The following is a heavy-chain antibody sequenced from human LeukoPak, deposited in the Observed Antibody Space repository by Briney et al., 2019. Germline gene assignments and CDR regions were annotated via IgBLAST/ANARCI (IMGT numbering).Heavy chain of an antibody. D-gene: IGHD3-3*01. J-gene: IGHJ4*02. CDR2: IKQDASEK. CDR3: ARLREIPVFGVVTKSTSYFDY. CDR1: GFTFSNYW. Sequence: PGGSLRLSCAASGFTFSNYWMSWVRQAPGKGLEWVANIKQDASEKYYVDSMRGRFTISRDNAENSLYLQMNSLRAEDTAVYYCARLREIPVFGVVTKSTSYFDYWGQGTLITVSS. V-gene: IGHV3-7*01.